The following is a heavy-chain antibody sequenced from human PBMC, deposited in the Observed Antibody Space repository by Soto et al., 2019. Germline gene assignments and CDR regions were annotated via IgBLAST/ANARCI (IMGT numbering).Heavy chain of an antibody. D-gene: IGHD6-19*01. Sequence: SETLSLTCNMSGDAYSISTYSWSWIRQPPGKALQWIGFIYQSGVTSYNPSLASRVSISLDRSNNQCSLKLKSVTAPDTAVYFCAGMPYTSGPRFGPWGPGTLVTVSS. CDR1: GDAYSISTYS. J-gene: IGHJ5*02. CDR2: IYQSGVT. V-gene: IGHV4-30-2*01. CDR3: AGMPYTSGPRFGP.